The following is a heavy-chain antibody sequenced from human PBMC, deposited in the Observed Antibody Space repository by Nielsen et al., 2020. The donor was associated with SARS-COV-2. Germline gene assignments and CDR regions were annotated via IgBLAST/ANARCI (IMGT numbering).Heavy chain of an antibody. CDR3: ARDLGIYYYDSSGYPPGGVDY. CDR2: INPNSGGT. CDR1: GYTFTGYY. Sequence: ASVKVSCKASGYTFTGYYMHWVRQAPGQGLEWMGRINPNSGGTNYAQKFQDRVTMTRDTSTSTVYMELSSLRSEDTAVYYCARDLGIYYYDSSGYPPGGVDYWGQGTLVTVSS. D-gene: IGHD3-22*01. J-gene: IGHJ4*02. V-gene: IGHV1-2*06.